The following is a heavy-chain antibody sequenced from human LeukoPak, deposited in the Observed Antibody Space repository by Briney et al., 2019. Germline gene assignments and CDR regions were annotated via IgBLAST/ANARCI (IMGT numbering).Heavy chain of an antibody. J-gene: IGHJ4*02. CDR1: GFTFSTYS. Sequence: GGSLRLSCAASGFTFSTYSMNWVRQAPGKGLEWVSSITSGSNYKFYADSVRGRFTISRDNAKSSLYLQMNSLRVEDTAVYYCVRDPLGGHFDYWGQGTLVTVSS. V-gene: IGHV3-21*01. CDR2: ITSGSNYK. CDR3: VRDPLGGHFDY.